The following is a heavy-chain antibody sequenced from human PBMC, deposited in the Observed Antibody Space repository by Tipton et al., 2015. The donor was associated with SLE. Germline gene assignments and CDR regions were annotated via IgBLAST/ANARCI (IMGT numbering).Heavy chain of an antibody. CDR2: VFYSGST. V-gene: IGHV4-59*08. J-gene: IGHJ3*01. D-gene: IGHD2-2*01. Sequence: TLSLTCTVSGASMSGDYWSWIRQPPGGGLEWIGYVFYSGSTRFNPSLQSLFSFSIDTSKSQFSLRLSSVTAADTAVYYCARHMSVTYANFDVWGQGTVVTVSS. CDR3: ARHMSVTYANFDV. CDR1: GASMSGDY.